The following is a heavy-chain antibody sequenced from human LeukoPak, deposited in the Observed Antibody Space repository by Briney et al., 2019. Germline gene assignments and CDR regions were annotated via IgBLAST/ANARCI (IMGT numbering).Heavy chain of an antibody. V-gene: IGHV3-21*01. CDR2: ISSSSSYI. J-gene: IGHJ4*02. CDR3: ARSEAAAGPLPSYFDY. CDR1: GFTFSSYS. D-gene: IGHD6-13*01. Sequence: GGSLRLSCAASGFTFSSYSMNWVRQAPGKGLEWVSSISSSSSYIYYADSVKGRFTISRDNAKNSLYLQMNSLRAEDTAVYYCARSEAAAGPLPSYFDYWGQGTLVTVSS.